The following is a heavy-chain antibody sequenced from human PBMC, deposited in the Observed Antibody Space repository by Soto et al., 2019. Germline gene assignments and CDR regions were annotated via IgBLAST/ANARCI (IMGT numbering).Heavy chain of an antibody. CDR1: GGSVSGYY. D-gene: IGHD1-1*01. V-gene: IGHV4-34*01. CDR2: INHSGST. CDR3: AREAGTTLGPFDY. J-gene: IGHJ4*02. Sequence: SETMSLTCAVYGGSVSGYYWSWIRQPPGKGLEWIGEINHSGSTNYNPSLKSRVTISVDTSKNQFSLKLSSVTAADTAVYYCAREAGTTLGPFDYWGKGTLVPISS.